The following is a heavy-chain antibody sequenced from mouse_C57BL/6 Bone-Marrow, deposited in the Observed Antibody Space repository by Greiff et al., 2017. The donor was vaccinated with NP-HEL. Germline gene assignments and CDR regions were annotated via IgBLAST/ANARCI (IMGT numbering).Heavy chain of an antibody. J-gene: IGHJ2*01. CDR3: AIYYDYGGDY. CDR2: INPSTGGT. D-gene: IGHD2-4*01. V-gene: IGHV1-42*01. CDR1: GYSFTGYY. Sequence: DVQLVESGPELVKPGASVKISCKASGYSFTGYYMNWVKQSPEKSLEWIGEINPSTGGTTYNQKFKAKATLTVDKSSSTAYMQLKSLTSEDSAVYYCAIYYDYGGDYWGQGTTLTVSS.